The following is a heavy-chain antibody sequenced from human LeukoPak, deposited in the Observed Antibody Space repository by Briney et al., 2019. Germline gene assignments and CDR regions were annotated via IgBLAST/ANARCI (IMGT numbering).Heavy chain of an antibody. Sequence: PGGSLRLSCVASGFTFSHYGMHWLRQAPGKGLEWVAVTSYEGSKKNYADSVKGRFTISRDNSRHTLYLHMDSLRPEDTAIYYCAKEQVEYLYDGNWYFDVWGRGTLVSVSS. V-gene: IGHV3-30*18. CDR2: TSYEGSKK. D-gene: IGHD2/OR15-2a*01. CDR3: AKEQVEYLYDGNWYFDV. CDR1: GFTFSHYG. J-gene: IGHJ2*01.